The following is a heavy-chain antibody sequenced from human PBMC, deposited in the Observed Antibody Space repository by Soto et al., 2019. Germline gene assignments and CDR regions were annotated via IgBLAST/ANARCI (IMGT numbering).Heavy chain of an antibody. CDR1: GYTFTSNG. CDR2: ISAYNGNT. V-gene: IGHV1-18*01. D-gene: IGHD2-21*02. J-gene: IGHJ4*02. CDR3: AKDLAYCGGDCYPIDY. Sequence: QVQLVQSGAEVKKPGASVKVSCKASGYTFTSNGISWVRQAPGQGLEWMGWISAYNGNTNYAQKLQGRVTMTTDTSTSTAYMELRSLRSDDTAVYYCAKDLAYCGGDCYPIDYWGQGTLVTVSS.